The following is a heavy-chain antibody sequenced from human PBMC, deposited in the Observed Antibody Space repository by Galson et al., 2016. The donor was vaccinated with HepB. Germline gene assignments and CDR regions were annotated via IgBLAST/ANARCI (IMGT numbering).Heavy chain of an antibody. CDR2: ISDGDGRT. CDR3: AKRIIAAPGTGPYFDH. CDR1: GFTVSSYG. J-gene: IGHJ4*01. D-gene: IGHD6-13*01. Sequence: SLRLSCAASGFTVSSYGMSWVRQAPGKGLEWVSLISDGDGRTYYADSVKGRFTISRDISKNTLYLQMNSLRAEDTAVYYCAKRIIAAPGTGPYFDHWGPGTLVTVSS. V-gene: IGHV3-23*01.